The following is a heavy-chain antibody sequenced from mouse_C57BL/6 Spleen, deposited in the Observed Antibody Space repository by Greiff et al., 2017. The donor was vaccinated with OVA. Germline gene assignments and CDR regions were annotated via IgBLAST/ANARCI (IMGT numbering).Heavy chain of an antibody. V-gene: IGHV10-3*01. J-gene: IGHJ1*03. Sequence: EVQGVESGGGLVQPKGSLKLSCAASGFTFNTYAMHWVRQAPGKGLEWVARIRSKSSNYATYYADSVKDRITISRDDSQSMLYLQMNNLKTEDTAMYYCVRRRTGYWYFDVWGTGTTVTVSS. CDR3: VRRRTGYWYFDV. CDR2: IRSKSSNYAT. CDR1: GFTFNTYA. D-gene: IGHD4-1*01.